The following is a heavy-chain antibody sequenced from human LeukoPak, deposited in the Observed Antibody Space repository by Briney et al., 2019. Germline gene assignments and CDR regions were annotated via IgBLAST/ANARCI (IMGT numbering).Heavy chain of an antibody. D-gene: IGHD6-19*01. CDR2: INHSGST. Sequence: PETLSLTCAVYGGSFSGYYWSWIRQPPGKGLEWIGEINHSGSTNYNPSLKSRVTISVDTSKNQFSLKLSSVTAADTAVYYCARGRIAVAGTSDAFDIWGHGTMVTVSS. CDR1: GGSFSGYY. V-gene: IGHV4-34*01. J-gene: IGHJ3*02. CDR3: ARGRIAVAGTSDAFDI.